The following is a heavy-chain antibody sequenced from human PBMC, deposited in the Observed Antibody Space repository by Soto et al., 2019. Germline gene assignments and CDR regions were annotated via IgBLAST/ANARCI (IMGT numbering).Heavy chain of an antibody. D-gene: IGHD3-22*01. CDR2: IHYSGST. CDR1: VGSISSNSDY. CDR3: AREDRNYYDSSGSYH. J-gene: IGHJ5*02. Sequence: TSETLSLTCTVSVGSISSNSDYWSGIRQHPGKGLEWIGYIHYSGSTSYNPSLKSRVTISIDTSKNQFSLKLNSVTAADTAVYYCAREDRNYYDSSGSYHWGQGTLVTVSS. V-gene: IGHV4-31*03.